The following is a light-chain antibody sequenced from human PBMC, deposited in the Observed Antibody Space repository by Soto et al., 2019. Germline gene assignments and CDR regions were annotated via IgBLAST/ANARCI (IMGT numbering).Light chain of an antibody. CDR2: EDS. J-gene: IGLJ1*01. CDR1: NSDVGTYNL. Sequence: QSALTQPASVSGSPGQSITISCTGTNSDVGTYNLVSWYQHHPGKAPKLMIYEDSKRPSGVSNRFSGSKSGNTASLTISGLQAEDEADYYCCSYAGSGTDVFGTGTKVTVL. CDR3: CSYAGSGTDV. V-gene: IGLV2-23*01.